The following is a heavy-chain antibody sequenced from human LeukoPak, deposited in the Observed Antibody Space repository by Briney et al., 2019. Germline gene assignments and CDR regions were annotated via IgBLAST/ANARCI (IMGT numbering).Heavy chain of an antibody. J-gene: IGHJ4*02. CDR2: ISSSSSYI. Sequence: PGGSLRLSCAASGFTFSSYSMNWVRQAPGKGLEWVSSISSSSSYIYYADSVKGRFTISRDNAKNSLYLQMNSLRAEDTAVYFCARGSPGGLDYWGQGTLVTVSS. CDR1: GFTFSSYS. D-gene: IGHD3-16*01. CDR3: ARGSPGGLDY. V-gene: IGHV3-21*01.